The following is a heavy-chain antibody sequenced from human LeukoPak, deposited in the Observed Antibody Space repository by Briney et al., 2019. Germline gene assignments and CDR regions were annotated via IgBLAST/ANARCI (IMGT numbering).Heavy chain of an antibody. Sequence: PGGSLRLSCAASGFTFSSYSISWVRQAPGKGLEWVSSISSSGSHIYYADSVKGRFTISRDNSKNTLYLQMNSLRAEDTAVYYCAKARMGIAAAGTFFDYWGQGTLVTVSS. V-gene: IGHV3-21*04. CDR1: GFTFSSYS. D-gene: IGHD6-13*01. CDR3: AKARMGIAAAGTFFDY. CDR2: ISSSGSHI. J-gene: IGHJ4*02.